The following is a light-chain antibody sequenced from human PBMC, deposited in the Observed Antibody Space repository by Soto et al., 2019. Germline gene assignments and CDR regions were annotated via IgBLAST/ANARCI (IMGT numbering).Light chain of an antibody. J-gene: IGKJ1*01. CDR1: QSVSSY. V-gene: IGKV3-11*01. CDR2: DTS. Sequence: EIVLTQSPATLSLSPGERATLSCRASQSVSSYLAWYQQKPGQAPRLLIYDTSTRATGVPARFSGSRSGTEFTLTISSLQPEDFATYYCQQYNNWWTFGQGTKVDI. CDR3: QQYNNWWT.